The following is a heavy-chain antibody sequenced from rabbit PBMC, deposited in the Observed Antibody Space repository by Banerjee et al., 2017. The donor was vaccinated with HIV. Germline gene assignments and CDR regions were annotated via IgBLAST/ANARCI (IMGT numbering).Heavy chain of an antibody. Sequence: WVRQAPGKGLEWIGCINTGSSGSTYYASWAKGRFTISKTSSTAVTLQMTSLTVADTATYFCARDRDGDAGYGSLALWGPGTLVTVS. CDR2: INTGSSGST. CDR3: ARDRDGDAGYGSLAL. D-gene: IGHD7-1*01. J-gene: IGHJ4*01. V-gene: IGHV1S40*01.